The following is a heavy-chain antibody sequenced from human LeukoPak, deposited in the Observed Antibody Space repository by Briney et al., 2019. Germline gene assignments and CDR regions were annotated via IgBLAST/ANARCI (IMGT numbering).Heavy chain of an antibody. CDR2: ISYDGSNK. V-gene: IGHV3-30*03. CDR1: GFTFSSYW. CDR3: ARSSIVGATIYLARAFDI. D-gene: IGHD1-26*01. Sequence: PGGSLRLSCAASGFTFSSYWMSWVRQAPGKGLEWVAVISYDGSNKYYADSVKGRFTISRDNSKNTLYLQMNSLRAEDTAVYYCARSSIVGATIYLARAFDIWGQGTMVTVSS. J-gene: IGHJ3*02.